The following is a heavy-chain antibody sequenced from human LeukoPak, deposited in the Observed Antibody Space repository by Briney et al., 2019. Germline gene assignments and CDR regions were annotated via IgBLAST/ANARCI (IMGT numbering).Heavy chain of an antibody. V-gene: IGHV1-2*02. D-gene: IGHD2-2*01. J-gene: IGHJ4*02. CDR2: INPNSGGT. Sequence: GASVKVSCKASGYTFTGYYMHWVRQAPGQGLEWMGWINPNSGGTNYAQKFQGRVTMTRDTSISTAYMELSRLRSDDTAVYYCARGPPIVVVPAAMVTGVLWGLDYWGQGTLVTVSS. CDR3: ARGPPIVVVPAAMVTGVLWGLDY. CDR1: GYTFTGYY.